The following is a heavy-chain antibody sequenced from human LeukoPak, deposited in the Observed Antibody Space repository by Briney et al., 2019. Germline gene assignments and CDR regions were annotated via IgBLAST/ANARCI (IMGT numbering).Heavy chain of an antibody. CDR3: AKDLSGSSHNWFDP. CDR1: GFTFSSYA. J-gene: IGHJ5*02. Sequence: GGSLRLSCAASGFTFSSYAMSWVRQAPGKGLEWVSDISGYGGSTYYADSVKGRFTTSRDNSKNTLYLQMNRLRAEDTAVYYCAKDLSGSSHNWFDPWGQGTLVTVSS. V-gene: IGHV3-23*01. D-gene: IGHD3-10*01. CDR2: ISGYGGST.